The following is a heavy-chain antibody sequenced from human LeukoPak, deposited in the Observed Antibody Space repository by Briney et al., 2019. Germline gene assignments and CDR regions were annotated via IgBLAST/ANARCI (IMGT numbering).Heavy chain of an antibody. V-gene: IGHV3-74*01. J-gene: IGHJ4*03. CDR1: GFTFSSYW. CDR2: INNDGST. Sequence: PGGSLRLSCAASGFTFSSYWMHWVRQAPGKGLVWVSLINNDGSTNYADSVKGRFTISRDNAKSTVFLQMNSLRPEDMAVYSCVMGRAYNYWGRGTMVTVSS. D-gene: IGHD5-18*01. CDR3: VMGRAYNY.